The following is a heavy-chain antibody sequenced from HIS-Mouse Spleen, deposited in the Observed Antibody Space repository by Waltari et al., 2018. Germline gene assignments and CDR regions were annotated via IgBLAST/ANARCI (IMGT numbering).Heavy chain of an antibody. CDR2: INHSGST. D-gene: IGHD1-26*01. CDR3: ASRGSYTGGFDY. J-gene: IGHJ4*02. CDR1: GGSFSGYY. V-gene: IGHV4-34*01. Sequence: QVQLQQWGAGLLKPSETLSLTCAVYGGSFSGYYLSWIRQHPGKGLEWIGEINHSGSTNYNPSLKSRVTISVDTSKNQFSLKLSSVTAADTAVYYCASRGSYTGGFDYWGQGTLVTVSS.